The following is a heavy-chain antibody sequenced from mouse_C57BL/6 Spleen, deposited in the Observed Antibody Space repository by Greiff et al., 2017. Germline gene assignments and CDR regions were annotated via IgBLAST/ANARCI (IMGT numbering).Heavy chain of an antibody. Sequence: EVQVVESGGDLVKPGGSLKLSCAASGFTFSSYGMSWVRQTPDKRLEWVATISSGGSYTYYPDSVKGRFTISRDNAKNTLYLQMSSLKSEDTAMYYCALRQWAGFAYWGHGTLVTVSA. CDR1: GFTFSSYG. CDR2: ISSGGSYT. J-gene: IGHJ3*01. D-gene: IGHD2-12*01. V-gene: IGHV5-6*01. CDR3: ALRQWAGFAY.